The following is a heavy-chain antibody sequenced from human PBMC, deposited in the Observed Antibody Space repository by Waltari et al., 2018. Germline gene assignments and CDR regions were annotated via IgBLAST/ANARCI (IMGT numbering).Heavy chain of an antibody. V-gene: IGHV1-2*02. CDR1: GYDFTSHW. Sequence: QVQLVQSGAEVNYPGASLKFSCKASGYDFTSHWIHWVRQAPGQGFEWMGWINPKTGGTTYAEKFQGRVTMTRDTSITTVYMDLGSLTSDDTAIYYCARGSGHDYWGQGTLVTVSS. CDR2: INPKTGGT. CDR3: ARGSGHDY. J-gene: IGHJ4*02.